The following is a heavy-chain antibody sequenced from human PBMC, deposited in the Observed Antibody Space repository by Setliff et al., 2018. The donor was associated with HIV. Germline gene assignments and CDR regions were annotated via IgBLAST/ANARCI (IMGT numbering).Heavy chain of an antibody. CDR1: GFTFNTYS. V-gene: IGHV3-48*04. D-gene: IGHD3-16*01. CDR2: ISSSGTTM. CDR3: ATSLPPGISYVYDAFDI. J-gene: IGHJ3*02. Sequence: PGGSLRLSCAASGFTFNTYSMSWVRQAPGKGREWLSYISSSGTTMHYADSVRGRFTISRDNAKNSLYLQMNSLRAEDTAVYYCATSLPPGISYVYDAFDIWGQGTMVTVSS.